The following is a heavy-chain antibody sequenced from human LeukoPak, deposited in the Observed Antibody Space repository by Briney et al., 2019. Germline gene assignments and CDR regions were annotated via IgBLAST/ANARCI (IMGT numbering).Heavy chain of an antibody. Sequence: GGYLRLYCAASGFTFSSYGMNWVRQAPGKGLEWVSAISGRDDSTNYADSVKGRFTISRDNSKNTLYLQMNSLRAEDTAVYYCARAYGGYYFDQWGQGTLVTVSS. CDR3: ARAYGGYYFDQ. J-gene: IGHJ4*02. D-gene: IGHD4/OR15-4a*01. CDR1: GFTFSSYG. V-gene: IGHV3-23*01. CDR2: ISGRDDST.